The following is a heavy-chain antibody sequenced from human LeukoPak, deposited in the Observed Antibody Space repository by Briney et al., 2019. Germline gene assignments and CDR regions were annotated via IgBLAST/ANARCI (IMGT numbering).Heavy chain of an antibody. CDR3: ARWSGSSSWGYYFDY. CDR2: IYYSGST. J-gene: IGHJ4*02. CDR1: GASLSGDYF. V-gene: IGHV4-59*08. Sequence: YPSETLSLTCSVSGASLSGDYFWGWIRQPPGKGLEWIGYIYYSGSTNYNPSLKSRVTISVDTSKNQFSLKLSSVTAADTAVYYCARWSGSSSWGYYFDYWGQGTLVTVSS. D-gene: IGHD6-13*01.